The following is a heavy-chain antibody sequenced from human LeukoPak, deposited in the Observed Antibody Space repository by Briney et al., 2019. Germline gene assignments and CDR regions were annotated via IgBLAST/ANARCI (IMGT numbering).Heavy chain of an antibody. D-gene: IGHD2-2*02. J-gene: IGHJ5*02. V-gene: IGHV4-39*01. Sequence: SETLSLTCTVSGGSISSSSYYWGWIRQPPGKGLEWIGSIYYSGSTYYNPSLKSRVTISVDTSKNQFSLKLSSVTAADTAVYYCARHVGEAGYCSSTSCYRGDNWFDPWGQGTLVTVSS. CDR1: GGSISSSSYY. CDR2: IYYSGST. CDR3: ARHVGEAGYCSSTSCYRGDNWFDP.